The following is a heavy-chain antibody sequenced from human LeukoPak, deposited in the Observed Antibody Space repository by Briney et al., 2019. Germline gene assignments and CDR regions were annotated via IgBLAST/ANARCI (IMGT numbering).Heavy chain of an antibody. J-gene: IGHJ4*02. D-gene: IGHD3-10*01. CDR1: GFTFSYYW. Sequence: PGGSLRLSCAASGFTFSYYWMTWVRQAPGKRLEWVANIKQDGSEKYYVDSVKGRFTISRDNAKNSLYLQMNSLRAEDTAVYYCARVQSYSFDYWGQGTLITVSS. CDR3: ARVQSYSFDY. CDR2: IKQDGSEK. V-gene: IGHV3-7*01.